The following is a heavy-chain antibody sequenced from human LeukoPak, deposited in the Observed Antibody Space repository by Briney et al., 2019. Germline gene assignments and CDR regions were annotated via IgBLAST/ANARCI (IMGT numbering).Heavy chain of an antibody. V-gene: IGHV1-8*03. D-gene: IGHD3-10*01. CDR3: ARATMVRGDLDY. CDR1: GYTFTSYD. Sequence: ASVKVSCKASGYTFTSYDINWVRQATGQGLEWMGWMNPNSGNTGYAQKFQGRVTITRNTSISTAYMGLSSLRSEDTAVYYCARATMVRGDLDYWGQGTLVTVSS. J-gene: IGHJ4*02. CDR2: MNPNSGNT.